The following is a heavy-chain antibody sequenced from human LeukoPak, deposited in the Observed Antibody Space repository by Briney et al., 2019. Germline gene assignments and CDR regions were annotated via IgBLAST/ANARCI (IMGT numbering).Heavy chain of an antibody. V-gene: IGHV4-39*01. CDR1: GGSISSSSYY. CDR3: ARQRAYYYDSSGHYQGWFDP. CDR2: IYYSGST. D-gene: IGHD3-22*01. J-gene: IGHJ5*02. Sequence: PSETLSLTCTVSGGSISSSSYYWGWIRQPPGKGLEWIGSIYYSGSTYYKASLRSRVTISVDTSKNQFSLKLTSVTAADTAIYYCARQRAYYYDSSGHYQGWFDPWGQGTLVTVSS.